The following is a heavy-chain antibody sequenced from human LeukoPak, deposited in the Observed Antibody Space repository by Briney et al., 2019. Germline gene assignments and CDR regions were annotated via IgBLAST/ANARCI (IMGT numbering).Heavy chain of an antibody. CDR2: TRNDGSNK. V-gene: IGHV3-30*02. CDR1: GFTFSSYG. D-gene: IGHD3-16*01. Sequence: GGSLRLSCAASGFTFSSYGMHWVRQAPGKGLEWVAVTRNDGSNKYYVGSVKGRFTISRDNSKKTLFLQMNSLRAEDTAVYYCVKEGAYFFDSWGQGTLVTVSS. CDR3: VKEGAYFFDS. J-gene: IGHJ4*02.